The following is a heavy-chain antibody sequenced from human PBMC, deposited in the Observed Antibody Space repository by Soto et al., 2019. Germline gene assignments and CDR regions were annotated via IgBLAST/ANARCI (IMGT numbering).Heavy chain of an antibody. CDR2: IIYDGSDK. CDR3: ARGDGYNHLLAY. D-gene: IGHD5-12*01. CDR1: GFTFSSYA. J-gene: IGHJ4*02. V-gene: IGHV3-30*03. Sequence: QVQLVESGGGVVQPGKSLRLSCAASGFTFSSYAMHWVRQAPGKGLEWVAIIIYDGSDKYYADSVKGRVTISRDNSRNILYLQMNNLKPDDTGVYYCARGDGYNHLLAYWGQGALVTVSS.